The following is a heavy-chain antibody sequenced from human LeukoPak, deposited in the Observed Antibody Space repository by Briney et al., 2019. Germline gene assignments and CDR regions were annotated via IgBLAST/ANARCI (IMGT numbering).Heavy chain of an antibody. V-gene: IGHV1-69*06. Sequence: SVKVSCKASGGTFSSYAISWVRQAPGQGLEWMGGIIPIFGTANYAQKFQGRATITADKSTSTAYMELSSLRSEDTAVYYCARGFPGNPLASGSYYNSYYYWGQGTLVTVS. J-gene: IGHJ4*02. D-gene: IGHD3-10*01. CDR1: GGTFSSYA. CDR2: IIPIFGTA. CDR3: ARGFPGNPLASGSYYNSYYY.